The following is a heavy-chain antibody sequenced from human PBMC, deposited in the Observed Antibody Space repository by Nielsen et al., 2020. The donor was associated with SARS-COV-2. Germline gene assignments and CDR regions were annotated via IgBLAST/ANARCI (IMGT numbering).Heavy chain of an antibody. J-gene: IGHJ3*02. CDR2: ISTRSSYI. V-gene: IGHV3-21*01. Sequence: GESLKISCAASGFVFTSYTMNWVRQAPGKGLEWVATISTRSSYISYADSVKGRFTISRDNTRNSLFLEMHSLRADDTAVYYCARELRVGMAINGAFDIWGQGTMVTVSS. D-gene: IGHD5-24*01. CDR1: GFVFTSYT. CDR3: ARELRVGMAINGAFDI.